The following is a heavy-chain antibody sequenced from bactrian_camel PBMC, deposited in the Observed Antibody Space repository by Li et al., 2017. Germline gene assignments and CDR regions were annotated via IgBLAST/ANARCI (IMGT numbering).Heavy chain of an antibody. V-gene: IGHV3S66*01. J-gene: IGHJ6*01. D-gene: IGHD2*01. Sequence: VQLVESGGGSVQVGETLVLTCVPNGATYDAYSMGYTLGWLRQAPGLERGKEREGVASISPGGRHTYYHDSVKGRFTISLDNNANNLYLQMNALKPEDTGMYYCAAEPNCCWKVGSPADFRYSSQGTQVTVS. CDR1: GATYDAYS. CDR2: ISPGGRHT. CDR3: AAEPNCCWKVGSPADFRY.